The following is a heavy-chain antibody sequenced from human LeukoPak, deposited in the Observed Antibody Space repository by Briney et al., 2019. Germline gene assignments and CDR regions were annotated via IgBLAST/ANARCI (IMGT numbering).Heavy chain of an antibody. V-gene: IGHV3-49*03. D-gene: IGHD3-22*01. CDR3: TADYYDSSGYALYGMDV. Sequence: PGGSLRLSCTASGFTFGDYAMSWFRQAPGKGLEWVGFIRSKAYGGTTEYAASVKGRFTISRDDSKSIAYLQMNSLKTEDTAVYYCTADYYDSSGYALYGMDVWGQGTTVTVSS. J-gene: IGHJ6*02. CDR1: GFTFGDYA. CDR2: IRSKAYGGTT.